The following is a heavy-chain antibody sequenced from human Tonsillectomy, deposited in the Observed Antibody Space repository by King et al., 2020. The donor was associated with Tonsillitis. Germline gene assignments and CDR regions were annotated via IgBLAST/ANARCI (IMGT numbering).Heavy chain of an antibody. Sequence: QLVQSGSELKKPGASVKVSCKASGYSFTTYAINWVRQAPGQGLEWMGWINTNTGNPTYAQGVTGRFVFSLDTSVSTAYLQISSLKAEDTAVYYCARDAGNIAIGAEYFQHWGQGTLVTVSS. D-gene: IGHD6-13*01. CDR1: GYSFTTYA. V-gene: IGHV7-4-1*02. CDR3: ARDAGNIAIGAEYFQH. CDR2: INTNTGNP. J-gene: IGHJ1*01.